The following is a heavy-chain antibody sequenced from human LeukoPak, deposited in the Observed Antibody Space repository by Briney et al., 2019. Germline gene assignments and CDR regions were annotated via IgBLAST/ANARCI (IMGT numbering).Heavy chain of an antibody. V-gene: IGHV4-34*01. CDR1: GGSFSGYY. D-gene: IGHD3-10*01. J-gene: IGHJ4*02. CDR2: IYYSGGT. Sequence: SETLSLTCAVYGGSFSGYYWSWIRQPPGEGLKWIGYIYYSGGTNYNPSLKSRVTISVDTSKNQFSLKLSSVTAADTAVYYCSLWFGAQDYWGQGTLVTVSS. CDR3: SLWFGAQDY.